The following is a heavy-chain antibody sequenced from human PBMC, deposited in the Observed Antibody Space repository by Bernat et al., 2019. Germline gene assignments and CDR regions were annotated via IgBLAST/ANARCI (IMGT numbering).Heavy chain of an antibody. J-gene: IGHJ2*01. CDR1: GFTFSSYA. Sequence: VQLVESGGGVVQPGRSLRLSCAASGFTFSSYAMHWVRQAPGKGLEWVGRIKSKTDGGTTDYAAPVKGRFTISRDDSKNTLYLQMNSLKTEDTAVYYCTTGVTPGEDLWGRGTLVTVSS. V-gene: IGHV3-15*01. D-gene: IGHD5-18*01. CDR2: IKSKTDGGTT. CDR3: TTGVTPGEDL.